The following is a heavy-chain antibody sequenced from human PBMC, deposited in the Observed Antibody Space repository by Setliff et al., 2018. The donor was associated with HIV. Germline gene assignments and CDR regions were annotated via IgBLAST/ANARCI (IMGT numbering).Heavy chain of an antibody. Sequence: ASVKVSCKASGYTFSSYGISWVRQAPGQGLEWMGWISPSNGYTDYAQKFQGRVTMTTDTSTSTAYMELRSLRSDDTAVYYCARGGPGYYDSSGYSDFWGQGTLVTVSS. CDR2: ISPSNGYT. CDR3: ARGGPGYYDSSGYSDF. CDR1: GYTFSSYG. V-gene: IGHV1-18*01. J-gene: IGHJ4*02. D-gene: IGHD3-22*01.